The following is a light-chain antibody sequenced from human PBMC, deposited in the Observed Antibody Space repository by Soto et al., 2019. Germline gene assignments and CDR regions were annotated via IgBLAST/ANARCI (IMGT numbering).Light chain of an antibody. V-gene: IGKV4-1*01. Sequence: DIVMTQSPSSLTIYPLQKAHINCKNNQRLFYSSNKKNYLAWYQQKPGQPPKLLIYWASTRESGVPDRFSGSGSGTDFTLTISSLQVEDVAVYYCQQYHSSPRAFGEGTKVDIK. CDR3: QQYHSSPRA. J-gene: IGKJ1*01. CDR2: WAS. CDR1: QRLFYSSNKKNY.